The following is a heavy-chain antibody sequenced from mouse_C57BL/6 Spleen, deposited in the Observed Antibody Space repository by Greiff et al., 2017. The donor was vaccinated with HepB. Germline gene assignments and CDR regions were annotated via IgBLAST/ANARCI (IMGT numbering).Heavy chain of an antibody. CDR2: INPSTGGT. J-gene: IGHJ1*03. D-gene: IGHD3-3*01. Sequence: EVQLVESGPELVKPGASVKISCKASGYSFTGYYMHWVKQSSEKSLEWIGEINPSTGGTSYNQKFKGKATLTVDKSSSTAYMQLKSLTSEDSAVYYCARRDADWYFDVWGTGTTVTVSS. CDR1: GYSFTGYY. CDR3: ARRDADWYFDV. V-gene: IGHV1-43*01.